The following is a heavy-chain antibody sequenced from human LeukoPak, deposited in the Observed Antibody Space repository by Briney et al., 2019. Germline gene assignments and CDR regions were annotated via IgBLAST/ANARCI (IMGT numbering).Heavy chain of an antibody. CDR2: INPNSGGT. V-gene: IGHV1-2*02. CDR1: GYTFTGYY. D-gene: IGHD5-12*01. Sequence: ASVKVSCKASGYTFTGYYMHWVRQAPGQGLEWMGWINPNSGGTNYAQKFQGRVTMTRDTSISTAYMELSRLRSDDTAVYYCARDPEGGYDQVGAFDIWGQGTMVTVSS. J-gene: IGHJ3*02. CDR3: ARDPEGGYDQVGAFDI.